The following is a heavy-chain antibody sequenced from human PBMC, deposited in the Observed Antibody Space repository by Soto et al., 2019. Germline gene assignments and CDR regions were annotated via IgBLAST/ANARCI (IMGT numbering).Heavy chain of an antibody. J-gene: IGHJ3*02. V-gene: IGHV1-2*04. CDR1: GYTFTGYY. CDR3: ARVGLIAAAGADAFDI. D-gene: IGHD6-13*01. Sequence: ASVKVSCKASGYTFTGYYMHWVRQAPGQGLEWMGWINPNGGGTNYAQKFQGWVTMTRDTSISTAYMELSRLRSDDTAVYYCARVGLIAAAGADAFDIWGQGTRATVS. CDR2: INPNGGGT.